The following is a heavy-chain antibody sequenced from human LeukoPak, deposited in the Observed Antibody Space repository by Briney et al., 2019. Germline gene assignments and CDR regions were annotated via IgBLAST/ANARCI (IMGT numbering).Heavy chain of an antibody. V-gene: IGHV1-2*02. CDR1: GYTXTGYY. CDR2: INPSSGGT. J-gene: IGHJ4*02. D-gene: IGHD3-22*01. CDR3: ARGADSSGYYSIFYFDY. Sequence: ASVKVSCKASGYTXTGYYMHWVRQAPGQGLEWMGWINPSSGGTNYAQKFQGRVTMTRDTSISTAYMELSRLRSDDTAVYYCARGADSSGYYSIFYFDYWGQGTLVTVSS.